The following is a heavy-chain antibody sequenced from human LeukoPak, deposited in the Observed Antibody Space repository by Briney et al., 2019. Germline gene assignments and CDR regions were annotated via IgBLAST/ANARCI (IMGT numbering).Heavy chain of an antibody. D-gene: IGHD3-22*01. CDR2: ISSSSSYI. J-gene: IGHJ3*02. CDR3: ARDSTSGDSSGYYFRDAFDI. V-gene: IGHV3-21*01. Sequence: GGSLRLSCAASGFTFSSYSMNWVRQAPGKGLEWVSSISSSSSYIYYADSVKGRFTNSRDNAKNSLYLQMNSLRAEDTAVYYCARDSTSGDSSGYYFRDAFDIWGQRTMVTVSS. CDR1: GFTFSSYS.